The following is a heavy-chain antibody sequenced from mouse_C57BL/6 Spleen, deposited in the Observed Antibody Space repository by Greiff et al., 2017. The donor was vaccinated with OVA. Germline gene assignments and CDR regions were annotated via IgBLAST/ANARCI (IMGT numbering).Heavy chain of an antibody. CDR1: GFNIKNTY. J-gene: IGHJ3*01. Sequence: VQLKESVAELVRPGASVKLSCTASGFNIKNTYMHWVKQRPEQGLEWIGRIDPATGNTKYAPKFQGKATITADTSSNTAYLQLSSLTSEDTAIYYCALYDYDKETWFAYWGQGTLVTVSA. CDR3: ALYDYDKETWFAY. V-gene: IGHV14-3*01. D-gene: IGHD2-4*01. CDR2: IDPATGNT.